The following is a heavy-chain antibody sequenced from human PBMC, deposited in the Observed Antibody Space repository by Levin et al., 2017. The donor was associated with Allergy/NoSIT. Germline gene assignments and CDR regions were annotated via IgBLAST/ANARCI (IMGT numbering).Heavy chain of an antibody. CDR2: ISASNGNT. CDR3: ARGVVGQGLDI. CDR1: GYTFTTSG. J-gene: IGHJ3*02. D-gene: IGHD1-26*01. V-gene: IGHV1-18*01. Sequence: ASVKVSCRASGYTFTTSGITWVRQAPGQGLEWMGCISASNGNTNYAQKLQGRVTMTTDTSTTTAYMELRSLRPDDTAVYYCARGVVGQGLDIWGQGTMVTVSS.